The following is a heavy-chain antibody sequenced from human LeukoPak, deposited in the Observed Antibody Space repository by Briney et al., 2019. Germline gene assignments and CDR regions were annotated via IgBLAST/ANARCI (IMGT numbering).Heavy chain of an antibody. V-gene: IGHV3-23*01. Sequence: KSGGSLRLSCAAAGFTFSDYGMNWVRQAPGKGLEWVSGISGSGISTYYADSVKGRFTISRDNSKNTLYLRMNSLRAEDTAVYYCAKANFDLWGRGTLVTVSS. CDR3: AKANFDL. J-gene: IGHJ2*01. CDR2: ISGSGIST. CDR1: GFTFSDYG.